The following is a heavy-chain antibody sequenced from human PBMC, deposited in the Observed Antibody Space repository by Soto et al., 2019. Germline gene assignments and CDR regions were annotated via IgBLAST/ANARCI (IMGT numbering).Heavy chain of an antibody. V-gene: IGHV1-69*13. CDR3: AREASSIGAAGSAIGY. D-gene: IGHD6-13*01. CDR2: IIPIFGTA. CDR1: GGTFSSYA. Sequence: SVKVSCKGSGGTFSSYALSWVRQAPGQGLEWMGGIIPIFGTAKYAQNLPGRVTLTADEHTSKSSRERSTLRSEDTSVYYCAREASSIGAAGSAIGYRCQRILVTVSS. J-gene: IGHJ4*02.